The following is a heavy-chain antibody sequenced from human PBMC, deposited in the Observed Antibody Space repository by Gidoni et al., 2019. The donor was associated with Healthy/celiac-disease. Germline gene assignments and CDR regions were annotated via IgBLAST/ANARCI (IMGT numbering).Heavy chain of an antibody. CDR2: ISYDGSNK. CDR1: GFTFSSYG. Sequence: QVQLVESGGGVVQPGRSLRLSCSASGFTFSSYGMHWVRQAPGKGLEWVAVISYDGSNKYYADSVKGRFTISRDNSKNTLYLQMNSLRAEDTAVYYCAKDNSGSYLKAGYWGQGTLVTVSS. CDR3: AKDNSGSYLKAGY. D-gene: IGHD1-26*01. J-gene: IGHJ4*02. V-gene: IGHV3-30*18.